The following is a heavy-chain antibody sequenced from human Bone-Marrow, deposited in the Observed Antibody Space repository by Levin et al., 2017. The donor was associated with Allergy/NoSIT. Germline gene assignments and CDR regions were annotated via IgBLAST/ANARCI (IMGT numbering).Heavy chain of an antibody. D-gene: IGHD3-9*01. CDR3: AKDHYWLLYRGFDY. V-gene: IGHV3-23*01. CDR1: GFTFSSYA. Sequence: HSGGSLRLSCAASGFTFSSYAMSWVRQAPGKGLEWVSAISGSGGSTYYADSVKGRFTISRDNSKNTLYLQMNSLRAEDTAVYYCAKDHYWLLYRGFDYWGQGTLVTVSS. J-gene: IGHJ4*02. CDR2: ISGSGGST.